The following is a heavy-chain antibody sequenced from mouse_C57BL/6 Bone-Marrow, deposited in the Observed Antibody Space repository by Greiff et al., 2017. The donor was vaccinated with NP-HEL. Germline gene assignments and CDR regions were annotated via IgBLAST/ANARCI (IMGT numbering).Heavy chain of an antibody. CDR3: AREWLLRSYAMDY. CDR2: IYPRDGST. Sequence: VKLMESGPELVKPGASVKLSCKASGYTFTSYDINWVKQRPGQGLEWIGWIYPRDGSTKYNEKFKGKATLTVDTSSSTAYMELHGLTSEDSAVYFCAREWLLRSYAMDYWGQGTSVTVSS. D-gene: IGHD2-3*01. V-gene: IGHV1-85*01. CDR1: GYTFTSYD. J-gene: IGHJ4*01.